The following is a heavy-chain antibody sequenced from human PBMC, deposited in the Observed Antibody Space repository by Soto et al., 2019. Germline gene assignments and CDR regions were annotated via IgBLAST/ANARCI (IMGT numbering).Heavy chain of an antibody. V-gene: IGHV4-34*01. Sequence: SQPMSLNCGVDEGSFSGYYWSWIRQPPGKGLEWIGEINHSGSTNYNPSLKSRVTISVDTSKNQFSLKLSSMTAADTAVYYCASKMGRNDYWGQGTLVTVSS. CDR2: INHSGST. J-gene: IGHJ4*02. CDR1: EGSFSGYY. D-gene: IGHD1-26*01. CDR3: ASKMGRNDY.